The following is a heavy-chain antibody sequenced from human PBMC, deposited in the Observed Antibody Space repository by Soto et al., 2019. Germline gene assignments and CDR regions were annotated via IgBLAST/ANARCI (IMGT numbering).Heavy chain of an antibody. D-gene: IGHD3-10*01. CDR2: IHGTSGYI. J-gene: IGHJ4*02. Sequence: EVQLVESGGGLVKPGGSLRLSCAASGFTFSSYSMNWVRQAPGKGLEWVSSIHGTSGYIHYADSVQGRFTISRDNAKNSLYLQMNSLRAEDTAIYYCARDTNFFASGSGGDNWGQGTLVTVSS. CDR1: GFTFSSYS. CDR3: ARDTNFFASGSGGDN. V-gene: IGHV3-21*06.